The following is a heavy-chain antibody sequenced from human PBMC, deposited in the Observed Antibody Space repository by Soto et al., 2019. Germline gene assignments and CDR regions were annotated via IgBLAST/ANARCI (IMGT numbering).Heavy chain of an antibody. CDR3: ARQSSSWDPAFDY. D-gene: IGHD6-13*01. V-gene: IGHV4-59*08. Sequence: SETLSLTCTVSGGSISSYYWSWIRQPPGKGLEWIGYIYYSGSTNYNPSLKSRVTISVDTSKNQFSLKLSSVTAADTAVYYCARQSSSWDPAFDYWGQGTLVTVSS. CDR2: IYYSGST. J-gene: IGHJ4*02. CDR1: GGSISSYY.